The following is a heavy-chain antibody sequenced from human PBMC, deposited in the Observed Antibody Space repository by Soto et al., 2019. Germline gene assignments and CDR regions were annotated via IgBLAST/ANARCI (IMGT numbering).Heavy chain of an antibody. CDR1: GYSFAGYW. Sequence: GESLKISCKGSGYSFAGYWITWVRQKPGRGLEWMGRIDPSDSQTYYSPSFRGHVTISVTKSITTVFLQWSSLRASDTAMYYCARQIYDSDTGPNFQYYFESWGQGTTGTVSS. J-gene: IGHJ4*02. D-gene: IGHD3-22*01. CDR3: ARQIYDSDTGPNFQYYFES. V-gene: IGHV5-10-1*01. CDR2: IDPSDSQT.